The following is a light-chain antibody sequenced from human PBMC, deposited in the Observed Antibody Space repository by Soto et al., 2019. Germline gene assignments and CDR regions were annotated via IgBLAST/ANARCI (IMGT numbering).Light chain of an antibody. J-gene: IGKJ2*01. Sequence: DIVMTQSPDSLAVSLGERATINCKSSQSVLYSSDNKNYLTWYQQRPGQPPKLLIYWASTRESGVPDRFSGSGSGTDFTLTISSLQAEEVAVYYCQKYYTTPYTFGQGPKLEIK. CDR1: QSVLYSSDNKNY. V-gene: IGKV4-1*01. CDR3: QKYYTTPYT. CDR2: WAS.